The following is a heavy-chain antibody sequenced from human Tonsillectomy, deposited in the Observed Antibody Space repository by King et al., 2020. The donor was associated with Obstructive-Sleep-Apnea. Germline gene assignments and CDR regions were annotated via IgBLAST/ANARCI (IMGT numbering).Heavy chain of an antibody. CDR1: GYSISRGYY. D-gene: IGHD3-22*01. V-gene: IGHV4-38-2*02. Sequence: VQLQESGPGLVKPSETLSLTCTVSGYSISRGYYWGWIRQPPGKGLEWIGSIYHSGSTYYNPSLKSRVTISVDTSKNQFSLKLSSVTAADTAVYYCARGYDSSGYGGNWFDPWGQGTLVTVSS. CDR3: ARGYDSSGYGGNWFDP. CDR2: IYHSGST. J-gene: IGHJ5*02.